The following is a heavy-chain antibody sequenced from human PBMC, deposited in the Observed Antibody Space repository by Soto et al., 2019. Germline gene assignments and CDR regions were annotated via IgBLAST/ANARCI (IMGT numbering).Heavy chain of an antibody. CDR2: IYYSGST. CDR1: GGSISSYY. J-gene: IGHJ6*02. V-gene: IGHV4-59*12. D-gene: IGHD2-15*01. CDR3: ARGHCSGRSSYSPGYSYGIDV. Sequence: QVQLQESGPGLVKPSETLSLTCTVSGGSISSYYWSWIRQPPGKGLEWIGYIYYSGSTNYNPSLHSRVTIAVDTSKAQFSLKLTSVPAADTAVYYCARGHCSGRSSYSPGYSYGIDVWGQGTTVTVS.